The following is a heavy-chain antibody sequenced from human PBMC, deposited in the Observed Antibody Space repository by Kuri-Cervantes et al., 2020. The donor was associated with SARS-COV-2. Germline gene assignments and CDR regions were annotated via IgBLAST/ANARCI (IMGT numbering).Heavy chain of an antibody. D-gene: IGHD6-19*01. J-gene: IGHJ4*02. CDR2: IKGDGSEE. Sequence: GESLKISCAASGFSFSTYWISWVRQAPGKGLERVANIKGDGSEEYYVDSVKGRFTISRDNARDSVYLQMNSLRDDDTAVYYCARDLASRGGGWYYYWGQGTLVTVSS. CDR1: GFSFSTYW. V-gene: IGHV3-7*01. CDR3: ARDLASRGGGWYYY.